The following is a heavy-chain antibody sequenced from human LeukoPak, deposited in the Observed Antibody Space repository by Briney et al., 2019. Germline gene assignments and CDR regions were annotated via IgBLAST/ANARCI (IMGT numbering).Heavy chain of an antibody. V-gene: IGHV3-48*03. D-gene: IGHD4-17*01. CDR1: GFTFSSYE. Sequence: GGSLRLSCAASGFTFSSYEMNWVRQAPGKGLEWVSYISSSGSTIYYADSVKGRFTISRDNAKNSLYLQMNSLRAEDTAVYYCASLGSSTVPLDYWGQGTLVTVSS. CDR2: ISSSGSTI. CDR3: ASLGSSTVPLDY. J-gene: IGHJ4*02.